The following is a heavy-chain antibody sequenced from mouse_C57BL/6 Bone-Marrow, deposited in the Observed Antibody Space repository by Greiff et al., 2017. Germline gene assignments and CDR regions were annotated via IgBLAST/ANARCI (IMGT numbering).Heavy chain of an antibody. CDR2: ISSGGSYT. V-gene: IGHV5-6*01. D-gene: IGHD1-1*01. J-gene: IGHJ3*01. Sequence: EVMLVESGGDLVKPGGSLKLSCAASGFTFSSYGMSWVRQTPDKRLEWVATISSGGSYTYYPDSVTGRFTISRDNAKNTLYLQMSSLKSEDTAMYYCAASSWAWFAYWGQGTLVTVSA. CDR1: GFTFSSYG. CDR3: AASSWAWFAY.